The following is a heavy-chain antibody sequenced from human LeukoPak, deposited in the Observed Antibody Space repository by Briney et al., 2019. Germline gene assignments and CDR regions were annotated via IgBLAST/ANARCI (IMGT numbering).Heavy chain of an antibody. J-gene: IGHJ4*02. CDR1: GYNINSGYD. CDR2: IYHGGST. Sequence: SETLSLTCTVSGYNINSGYDWGWIRQPPGKGLEWNGIIYHGGSTYFNPSLKSRVTISIDKSKNKITLKLSSVTAADTAVYYCARGRRVYRSDWFKSLYWGQGNLVTVSS. CDR3: ARGRRVYRSDWFKSLY. D-gene: IGHD6-19*01. V-gene: IGHV4-38-2*02.